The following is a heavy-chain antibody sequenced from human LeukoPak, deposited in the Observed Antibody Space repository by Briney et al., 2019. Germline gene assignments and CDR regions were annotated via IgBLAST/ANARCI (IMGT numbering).Heavy chain of an antibody. V-gene: IGHV1-46*01. CDR3: ASHKSGWQQTYFDF. Sequence: ASVKVSCKASGYTFSNYYLHWVRQAPGQGLEWMAKINPSGSGTSYAQKFQGRVSVTRDTSTATVYMELSSLTSEDTAVYYCASHKSGWQQTYFDFWGQGILVTVSS. CDR1: GYTFSNYY. J-gene: IGHJ4*02. CDR2: INPSGSGT. D-gene: IGHD6-25*01.